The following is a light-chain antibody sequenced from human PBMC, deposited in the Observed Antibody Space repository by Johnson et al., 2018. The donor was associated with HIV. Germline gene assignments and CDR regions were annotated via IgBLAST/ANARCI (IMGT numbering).Light chain of an antibody. CDR2: DND. V-gene: IGLV1-51*01. CDR1: YSNIGNNY. CDR3: GTWDSSLSAGV. J-gene: IGLJ1*01. Sequence: QSVLTQPPSVSAAPGQKVTISFSGSYSNIGNNYVSWYQQVPGTAPKLLIYDNDKRPSGIPDRFSASKSGTSATLGITGLQTGDEADYYCGTWDSSLSAGVFGAGTKVTVL.